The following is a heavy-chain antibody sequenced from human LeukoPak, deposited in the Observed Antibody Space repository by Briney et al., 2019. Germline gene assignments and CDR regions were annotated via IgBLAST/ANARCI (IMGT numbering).Heavy chain of an antibody. CDR3: ARGVTIFGVVTKNGNYFDY. CDR1: GGTFSSYT. CDR2: IIPILRIA. D-gene: IGHD3-3*01. Sequence: ASVKVSCKASGGTFSSYTISWVRQAPGQGLEWMGRIIPILRIANYAQKFQGRVTITEDKSTSTAYMELSSLRSEDTAVYYCARGVTIFGVVTKNGNYFDYWGQGTLVTVSS. J-gene: IGHJ4*02. V-gene: IGHV1-69*02.